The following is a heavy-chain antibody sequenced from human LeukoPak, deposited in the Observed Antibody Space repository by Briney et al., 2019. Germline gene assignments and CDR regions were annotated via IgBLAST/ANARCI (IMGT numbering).Heavy chain of an antibody. J-gene: IGHJ6*03. CDR3: AKGGGWSWSYYYYMDV. D-gene: IGHD3-10*01. CDR1: GSTFSSYG. CDR2: ISGSGGST. V-gene: IGHV3-23*01. Sequence: TGGSLRLTCAASGSTFSSYGMSWVRQAPGKGLEWVSAISGSGGSTYYADSVKGRFTISRDNSKNTLYLQMNSLRVEDTAVYYCAKGGGWSWSYYYYMDVWGKGTTVTIS.